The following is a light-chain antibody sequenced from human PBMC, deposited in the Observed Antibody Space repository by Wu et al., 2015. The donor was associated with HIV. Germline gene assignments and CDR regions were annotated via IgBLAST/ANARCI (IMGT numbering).Light chain of an antibody. J-gene: IGKJ1*01. CDR3: QQYGRPPQT. CDR2: GKS. CDR1: QSVNRNY. Sequence: EIVLTQSPGTLSLSPGERATLSCRASQSVNRNYLAWYQQTPGQAPRLLIYGKSSRAIGIPDRFSAYGSGTDFTLTISRLEPEDFAVYYCQQYGRPPQTFGQGTKVEI. V-gene: IGKV3-20*01.